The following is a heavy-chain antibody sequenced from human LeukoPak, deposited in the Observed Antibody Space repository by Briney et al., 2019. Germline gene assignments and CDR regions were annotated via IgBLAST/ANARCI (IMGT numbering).Heavy chain of an antibody. CDR3: ARGIAAAGRVY. J-gene: IGHJ4*02. D-gene: IGHD6-13*01. CDR2: ISAYNGNT. V-gene: IGHV1-18*01. Sequence: ASVKVSCKASGYTFTSYGISWVRQAPGQGLEWMGWISAYNGNTNYAQKVQGRVTMTTDTSTSTAYMELSSLRSEDTAVYYCARGIAAAGRVYWGQGTLVTVSS. CDR1: GYTFTSYG.